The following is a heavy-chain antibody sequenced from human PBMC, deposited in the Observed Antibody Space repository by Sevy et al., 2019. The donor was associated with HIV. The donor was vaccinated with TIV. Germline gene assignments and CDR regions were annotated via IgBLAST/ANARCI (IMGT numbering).Heavy chain of an antibody. D-gene: IGHD6-19*01. Sequence: GGSLRLSCAASGFNFSDYAMSWVRQAPGGGLEWVSVISGSGGTSYNAHSVQGRFTISRDNSKSTLYLQMNNLRAEDTAIYYCTKKGRGGGWSLLNAFDVWGQGTTVTVSS. V-gene: IGHV3-23*01. J-gene: IGHJ3*01. CDR1: GFNFSDYA. CDR3: TKKGRGGGWSLLNAFDV. CDR2: ISGSGGTS.